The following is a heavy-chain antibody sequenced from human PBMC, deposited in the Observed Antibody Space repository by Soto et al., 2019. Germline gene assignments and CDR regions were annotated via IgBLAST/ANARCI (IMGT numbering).Heavy chain of an antibody. Sequence: EVQLVESGGGLVKPGGSLRLSCVASGFSITNAWMNWVRQAPGTGLEWVGRIKRKIDGETTDYAAPVKGRFTISRDDSKNMLYLQMNSLKADDTALYYCTTGSVARVWGQGTTVTVSS. CDR2: IKRKIDGETT. V-gene: IGHV3-15*07. CDR1: GFSITNAW. J-gene: IGHJ6*02. D-gene: IGHD2-15*01. CDR3: TTGSVARV.